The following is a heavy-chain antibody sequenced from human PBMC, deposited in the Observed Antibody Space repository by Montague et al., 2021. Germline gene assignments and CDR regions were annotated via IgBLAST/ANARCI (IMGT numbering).Heavy chain of an antibody. CDR1: GFSFSSYW. D-gene: IGHD6-13*01. V-gene: IGHV3-74*01. CDR2: ITLDGSST. J-gene: IGHJ3*02. Sequence: SLRLSCAAPGFSFSSYWMHWVRQAPGKGLLWVSRITLDGSSTTFADSVKGRFTTSRDNAKATLYLQMNSLRVEGTAVYYCARNLASAAPGAFDIWGQGTMVTVSS. CDR3: ARNLASAAPGAFDI.